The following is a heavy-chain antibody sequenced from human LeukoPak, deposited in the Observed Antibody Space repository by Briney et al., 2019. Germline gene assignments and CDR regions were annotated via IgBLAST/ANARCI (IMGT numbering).Heavy chain of an antibody. CDR2: ISYDGSNK. CDR1: GFTFSSYA. J-gene: IGHJ4*02. V-gene: IGHV3-30-3*01. CDR3: AKALDGWLLAYFDY. Sequence: GRSLRLSCAASGFTFSSYAMHWVRQAPGKGLEWVAVISYDGSNKYYADSVKGRFTISRDNSKNTLYLQMNSLRAEDTAVYYCAKALDGWLLAYFDYWGQGTLVTVSS. D-gene: IGHD3-22*01.